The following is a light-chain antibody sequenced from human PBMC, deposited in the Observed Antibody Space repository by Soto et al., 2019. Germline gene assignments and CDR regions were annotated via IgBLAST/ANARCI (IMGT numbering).Light chain of an antibody. J-gene: IGKJ4*01. Sequence: EIVMTQSPATLSVSPGERATLSCRASQTVSSYLAWYQQKPGQAPRLLIYSASTRATGIPARFSGSGSGTEFILTISSLQSEDFAVYSCQQYSKWPLTFGGVTKVEIK. CDR2: SAS. CDR1: QTVSSY. V-gene: IGKV3-15*01. CDR3: QQYSKWPLT.